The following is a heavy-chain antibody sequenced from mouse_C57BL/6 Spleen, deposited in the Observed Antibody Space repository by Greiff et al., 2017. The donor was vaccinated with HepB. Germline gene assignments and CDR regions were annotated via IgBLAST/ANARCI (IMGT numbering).Heavy chain of an antibody. V-gene: IGHV5-4*03. CDR2: ISDGGSYT. CDR3: ARGYDYDGWYFDV. Sequence: DVMLVESGGGLVKPGGSLKLSCAASGFTFSSYAMSWVRQTPEKRLEWVATISDGGSYTYYPDNVKGRFTISRDNAKNNLYLQMSHLKSEDTAMYYCARGYDYDGWYFDVWGTGTTVTVSS. D-gene: IGHD2-4*01. J-gene: IGHJ1*03. CDR1: GFTFSSYA.